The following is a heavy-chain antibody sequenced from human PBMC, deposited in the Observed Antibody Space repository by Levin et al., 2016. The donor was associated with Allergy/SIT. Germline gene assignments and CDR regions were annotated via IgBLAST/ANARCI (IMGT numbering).Heavy chain of an antibody. J-gene: IGHJ3*02. D-gene: IGHD6-19*01. V-gene: IGHV5-51*01. CDR2: IYPGDSDT. CDR3: ARLRVWLVLGFEGSGAFDI. CDR1: GYSFTSYW. Sequence: GESLKISCKGSGYSFTSYWIGWVRQMPGKGLEWMGIIYPGDSDTRYSPSFQGQVTISADKSISTAYLQWSSLKASDTAMYYCARLRVWLVLGFEGSGAFDIWGQGTMVTVSS.